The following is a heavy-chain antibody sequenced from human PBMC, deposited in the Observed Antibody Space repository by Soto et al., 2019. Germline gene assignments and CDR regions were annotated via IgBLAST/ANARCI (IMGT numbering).Heavy chain of an antibody. D-gene: IGHD6-6*01. CDR1: GGSFSGYY. CDR2: INHSGST. J-gene: IGHJ6*02. Sequence: SETLSLTCAVYGGSFSGYYWSWIRQTPGKGLEWIGEINHSGSTNYNPSLKSRVTISVDTSKNQFSLKLSSVTAADTAVYYCARVVMEQLGYYYYYYGMDVWGQGTTVTVSS. V-gene: IGHV4-34*01. CDR3: ARVVMEQLGYYYYYYGMDV.